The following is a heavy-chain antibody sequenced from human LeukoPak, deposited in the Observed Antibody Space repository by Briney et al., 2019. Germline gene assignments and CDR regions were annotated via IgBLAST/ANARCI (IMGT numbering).Heavy chain of an antibody. V-gene: IGHV3-53*01. D-gene: IGHD1-26*01. CDR3: TRDPVGGFDA. CDR2: IYSGGNT. Sequence: GGSLRLSCSASGLTVSTNYLTWVRQAPGKGLEWVSVIYSGGNTYYADSVKGRFTISRDNSKNTLYLQMNSLRADDTAVYYCTRDPVGGFDAWGQGTLVTVSS. J-gene: IGHJ5*02. CDR1: GLTVSTNY.